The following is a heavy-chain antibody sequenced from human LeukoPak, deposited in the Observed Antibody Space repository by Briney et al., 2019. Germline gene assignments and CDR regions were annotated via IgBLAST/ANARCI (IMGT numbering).Heavy chain of an antibody. Sequence: PGGSLRLSCAASGFTFSNAWMSWVRQAPGKGLEWVSAISGSGGSTYYADSVKGRFTISRDNSKNTLYLQMNSLRAEDTAVYYCAAVPAAIWGSYYYGMDAWGQGTTVTVSS. CDR2: ISGSGGST. CDR1: GFTFSNAW. D-gene: IGHD2-2*01. CDR3: AAVPAAIWGSYYYGMDA. J-gene: IGHJ6*02. V-gene: IGHV3-23*01.